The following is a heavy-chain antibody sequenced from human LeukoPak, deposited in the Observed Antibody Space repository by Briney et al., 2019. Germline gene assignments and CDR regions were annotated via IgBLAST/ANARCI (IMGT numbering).Heavy chain of an antibody. Sequence: GASVKVSSKASGYTFTCYYMHWVRQAPGQGLEWMGRINPNSGGTNYAQKFQGRVTMTRDTSISTAYMQLSRLISDDTTVYYCARDRITMVRGVPSRAFDIWGQGTMVTVSS. J-gene: IGHJ3*02. CDR3: ARDRITMVRGVPSRAFDI. V-gene: IGHV1-2*06. CDR1: GYTFTCYY. D-gene: IGHD3-10*01. CDR2: INPNSGGT.